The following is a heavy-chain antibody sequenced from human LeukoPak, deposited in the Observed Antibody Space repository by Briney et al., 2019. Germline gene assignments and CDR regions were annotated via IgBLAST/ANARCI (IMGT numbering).Heavy chain of an antibody. CDR3: AREGDYYGSGSSVQ. CDR2: INHSGST. Sequence: KPSETLSLTCTVSGGSISSYYWSWIRQPPGKGLEWIGEINHSGSTNYNPSLKSRVTISVDTSKNQFSLKLSSVTAADTAVYYCAREGDYYGSGSSVQWGQGTLVTVSS. D-gene: IGHD3-10*01. CDR1: GGSISSYY. V-gene: IGHV4-34*01. J-gene: IGHJ4*02.